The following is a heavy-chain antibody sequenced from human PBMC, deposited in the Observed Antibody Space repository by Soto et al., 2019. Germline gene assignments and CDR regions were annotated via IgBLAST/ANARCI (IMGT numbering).Heavy chain of an antibody. V-gene: IGHV2-26*01. D-gene: IGHD3-9*01. CDR2: IFSNDDK. Sequence: QVTLKESGPVLVKPTETLTLTCTVSGFSLSNARMGVSWIRQPPGKALEWLAYIFSNDDKSYSTSLKSRLTLSKDTSKNQVVLTMTNMDPVDTATYYCARLSSYYDVLTSYSYNWFDPWGQGSLVTVSS. J-gene: IGHJ5*02. CDR3: ARLSSYYDVLTSYSYNWFDP. CDR1: GFSLSNARMG.